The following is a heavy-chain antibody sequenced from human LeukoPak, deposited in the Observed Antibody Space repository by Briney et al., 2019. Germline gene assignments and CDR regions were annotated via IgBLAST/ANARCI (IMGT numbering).Heavy chain of an antibody. V-gene: IGHV3-23*01. J-gene: IGHJ4*02. CDR3: AKAWGYEPRYPLYYFDY. Sequence: GRSLRLSCAASGFTFSSYAMSWVRQAPGKGLEWVSAISGSGGSTYYADSVKGRFTISRDNSKNTLYLQMNSLRAEDTAVYYCAKAWGYEPRYPLYYFDYWGQGTLVTVSS. CDR1: GFTFSSYA. D-gene: IGHD3-16*01. CDR2: ISGSGGST.